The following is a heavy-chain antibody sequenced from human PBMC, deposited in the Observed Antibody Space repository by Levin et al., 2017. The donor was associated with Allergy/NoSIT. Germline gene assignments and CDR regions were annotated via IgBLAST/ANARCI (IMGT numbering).Heavy chain of an antibody. Sequence: GESLKISCAASGFTFSSYEMNWVRQAPGKGLEWVSYISSSGSTIYYADSVKGRFTISRDNAKNLLYLQMNSLRAEDTAVHYCARQLGNFWSGYNYFDYWGQGTLVTVSS. CDR1: GFTFSSYE. V-gene: IGHV3-48*03. CDR2: ISSSGSTI. CDR3: ARQLGNFWSGYNYFDY. J-gene: IGHJ4*02. D-gene: IGHD3-3*01.